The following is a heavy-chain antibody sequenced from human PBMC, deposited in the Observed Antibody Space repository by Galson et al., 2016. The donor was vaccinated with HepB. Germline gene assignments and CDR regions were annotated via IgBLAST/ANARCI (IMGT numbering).Heavy chain of an antibody. J-gene: IGHJ5*02. D-gene: IGHD2-2*01. V-gene: IGHV3-53*01. Sequence: SLRLSCAASGFTVSNLYMTWVRQAPGKGLEWVALIYNSGRTTYADSAKGRFIISRDNSKNMMFLQMNNLRADDTAVYYCATQSASTKCYWCFDPWGQGTLVTVSS. CDR2: IYNSGRT. CDR1: GFTVSNLY. CDR3: ATQSASTKCYWCFDP.